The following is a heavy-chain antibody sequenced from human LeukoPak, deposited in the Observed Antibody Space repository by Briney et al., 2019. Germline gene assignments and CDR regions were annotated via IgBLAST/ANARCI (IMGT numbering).Heavy chain of an antibody. J-gene: IGHJ4*02. CDR2: IYHSGST. Sequence: SETLSLTCAVSGYSISSGYYWGWIRQPPGKGLEWIGSIYHSGSTHYNPSLKSRVTISVDTSKNQFSLKLSSVTAADTAVYYCARHPSDQLLLFDYWGQGTLVTVSS. D-gene: IGHD2-2*01. CDR1: GYSISSGYY. V-gene: IGHV4-38-2*01. CDR3: ARHPSDQLLLFDY.